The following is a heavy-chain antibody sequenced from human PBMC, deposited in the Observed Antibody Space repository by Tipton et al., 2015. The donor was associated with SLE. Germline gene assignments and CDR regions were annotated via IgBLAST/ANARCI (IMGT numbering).Heavy chain of an antibody. CDR1: GGSFSGYY. D-gene: IGHD1-7*01. Sequence: LRLSCAVYGGSFSGYYWSWIRHPPGKGREWIGESHQSGTTHYPPSFKSRLTISVETSKNQFSLRLSSVTAAETAVYYCARQGGMTGTTFPFDIWGQGTMVTVSP. CDR3: ARQGGMTGTTFPFDI. J-gene: IGHJ3*02. CDR2: SHQSGTT. V-gene: IGHV4-34*01.